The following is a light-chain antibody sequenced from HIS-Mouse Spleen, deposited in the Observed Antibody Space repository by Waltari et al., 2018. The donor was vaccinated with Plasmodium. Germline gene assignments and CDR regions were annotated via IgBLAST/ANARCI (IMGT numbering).Light chain of an antibody. CDR1: QRVSSN. V-gene: IGKV3-15*01. CDR2: GAS. J-gene: IGKJ3*01. CDR3: QQYNNWSFT. Sequence: EIVMTQSPPTRSVSPGERATLSCRARQRVSSNLAWYKQKPGPAPRLLIYGASTRATGIPARFSGSGSGTEFTLTISSLQSEDFAVYYCQQYNNWSFTFGPGTKVDIK.